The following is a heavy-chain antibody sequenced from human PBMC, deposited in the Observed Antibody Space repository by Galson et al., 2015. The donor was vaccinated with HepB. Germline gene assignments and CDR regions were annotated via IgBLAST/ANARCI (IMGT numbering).Heavy chain of an antibody. CDR3: ARFRREMAAFDY. CDR1: GGSFNNYE. V-gene: IGHV1-69*13. CDR2: IVPMFGAA. J-gene: IGHJ4*02. Sequence: SVKVSCKAPGGSFNNYEITWVRQAPGQGLEWMGGIVPMFGAANYAQTFQGRLTITADESTTTAYMELISLKSEDTAVYFCARFRREMAAFDYWGQGTLVTVSS. D-gene: IGHD5-24*01.